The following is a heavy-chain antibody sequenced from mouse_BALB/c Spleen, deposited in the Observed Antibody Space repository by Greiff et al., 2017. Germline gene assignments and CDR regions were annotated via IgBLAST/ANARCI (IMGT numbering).Heavy chain of an antibody. CDR2: ISNGGGST. J-gene: IGHJ4*01. Sequence: EVQRVESGGGLVQPGGSLKLSCAASGFTFSSYTMSWVRQTPEKRLEWVAYISNGGGSTYYPDTVKGRFTISRDNAKNTLYLQMSSLKSEDTAMYYCARHQGGTLAMDYWGQGNSVTVSS. CDR3: ARHQGGTLAMDY. D-gene: IGHD3-3*01. CDR1: GFTFSSYT. V-gene: IGHV5-12-2*01.